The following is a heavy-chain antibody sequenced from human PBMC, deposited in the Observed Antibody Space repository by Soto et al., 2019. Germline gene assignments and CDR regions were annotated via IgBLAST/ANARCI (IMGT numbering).Heavy chain of an antibody. Sequence: RAAVKVSCKASGYTFTGYYMHWVRQAPGQGLEWMGWINPNSGGTNYAQKFQGRVTMTRDTSISTAYMELSRLRSDDTAVYYCARDFRNDDAFDIWGQGTMVTVTS. CDR2: INPNSGGT. CDR1: GYTFTGYY. CDR3: ARDFRNDDAFDI. J-gene: IGHJ3*02. D-gene: IGHD1-1*01. V-gene: IGHV1-2*02.